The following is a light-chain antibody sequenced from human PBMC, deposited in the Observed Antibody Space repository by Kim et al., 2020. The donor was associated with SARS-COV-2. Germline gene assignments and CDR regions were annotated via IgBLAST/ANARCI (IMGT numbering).Light chain of an antibody. CDR3: QFFGSSVWT. CDR1: HIIAGSF. Sequence: VLTQSPGTLSLSPGERAILSCRASHIIAGSFLAWYQQKPGQAPRLLIYGASSRATDIPDRFSGSQSGTDFTLTISRLEPEDFAVYYCQFFGSSVWTFGQGTKVDIK. CDR2: GAS. J-gene: IGKJ1*01. V-gene: IGKV3-20*01.